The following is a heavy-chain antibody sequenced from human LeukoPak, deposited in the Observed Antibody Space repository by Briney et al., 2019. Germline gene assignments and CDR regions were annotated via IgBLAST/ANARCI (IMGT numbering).Heavy chain of an antibody. V-gene: IGHV3-30*02. Sequence: GGSLRLSCAASGFTFSSYGMHWVRQAPGKGLEWVAFIRYDGSNKYYADSVKGRFTISRDNSKNTLYLQMNSLRAEDTAVYYCAKDIYAGLIRNHYSDYWGQGTLVTVSS. J-gene: IGHJ4*02. D-gene: IGHD3-10*01. CDR3: AKDIYAGLIRNHYSDY. CDR1: GFTFSSYG. CDR2: IRYDGSNK.